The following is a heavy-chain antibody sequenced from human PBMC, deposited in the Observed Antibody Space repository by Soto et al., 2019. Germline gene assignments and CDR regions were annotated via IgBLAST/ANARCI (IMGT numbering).Heavy chain of an antibody. Sequence: PGGSLGLSCAASGFSLSSYAMSWVRQAPGKGLEWVSAISGSGGGTNYADSVKGRFTISRDNSKNTLYLQMNSLRAEDTAVYYCAKQVGAIANVYYYMDVWGKGTTVTVSS. D-gene: IGHD1-1*01. V-gene: IGHV3-23*01. CDR1: GFSLSSYA. CDR3: AKQVGAIANVYYYMDV. CDR2: ISGSGGGT. J-gene: IGHJ6*03.